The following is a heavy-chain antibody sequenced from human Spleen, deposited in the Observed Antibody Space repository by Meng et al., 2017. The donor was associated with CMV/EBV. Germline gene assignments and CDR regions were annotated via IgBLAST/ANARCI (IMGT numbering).Heavy chain of an antibody. V-gene: IGHV3-9*01. Sequence: SLKISCAASGFTFADYAMHWVRHAPGKGLEWVSGISWNSGNMGYADSVKGRFTISRDNAKNSLYLQMDNLGTEDTALYYCVRDRNYGVYLGSDYWGQGTLVTVSS. CDR3: VRDRNYGVYLGSDY. CDR1: GFTFADYA. J-gene: IGHJ4*02. D-gene: IGHD4-17*01. CDR2: ISWNSGNM.